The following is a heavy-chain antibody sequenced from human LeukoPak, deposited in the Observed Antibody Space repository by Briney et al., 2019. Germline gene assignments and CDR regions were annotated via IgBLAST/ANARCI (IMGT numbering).Heavy chain of an antibody. D-gene: IGHD3-9*01. CDR2: IYYSGST. Sequence: SSETLSLTCTVSGGSISSYYWSWIRQPPGKGLEWIGYIYYSGSTNYNPSLKSRVTISVDTSKNQFSLKLSSVTAADTAVYYCARARELRYFDWLLLFDYWGQGTLVTVSS. CDR3: ARARELRYFDWLLLFDY. V-gene: IGHV4-59*01. J-gene: IGHJ4*02. CDR1: GGSISSYY.